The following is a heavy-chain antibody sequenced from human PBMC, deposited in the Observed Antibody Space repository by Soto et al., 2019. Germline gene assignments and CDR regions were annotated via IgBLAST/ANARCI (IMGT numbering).Heavy chain of an antibody. D-gene: IGHD1-26*01. CDR2: IIPIFGTA. J-gene: IGHJ6*02. Sequence: QVQLVQSGAEVKKPGSSVKVSCTASGGTFSSYAISWVRQAPGQGLEWMGGIIPIFGTANYAQKFQGRVTITADESTSTAYMELSSLRSEDTAVYYCASKVGSYSSGYYYGMDVWGQGTTVTVSS. CDR3: ASKVGSYSSGYYYGMDV. V-gene: IGHV1-69*01. CDR1: GGTFSSYA.